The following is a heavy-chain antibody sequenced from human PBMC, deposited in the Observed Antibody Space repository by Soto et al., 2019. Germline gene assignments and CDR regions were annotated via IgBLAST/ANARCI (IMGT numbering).Heavy chain of an antibody. Sequence: QVQLVESGGGVVQPGRSLRLSCAASGFTFSSYGMHWVRQAPGKGLEWVAVIWYDGSNKYYADSVKGRFTISRDNSKNTLYLPKNSLRAEDTAVYYCARQPGGYYYGSGSYGPFDPWGQGTLVTVSS. D-gene: IGHD3-10*01. CDR3: ARQPGGYYYGSGSYGPFDP. V-gene: IGHV3-33*01. CDR2: IWYDGSNK. CDR1: GFTFSSYG. J-gene: IGHJ5*02.